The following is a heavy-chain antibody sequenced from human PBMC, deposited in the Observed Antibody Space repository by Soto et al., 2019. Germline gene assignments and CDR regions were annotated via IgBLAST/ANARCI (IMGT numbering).Heavy chain of an antibody. CDR3: ARSKGGALYYYYGMDV. D-gene: IGHD3-10*01. J-gene: IGHJ6*02. Sequence: ASVKVSCKASGGTFSSYAISWVRQAPGQGLEWMGGIIPIFGTANYAQKFQGRVTITADESTSTAYMELSSLRSEDTAVYYCARSKGGALYYYYGMDVWGQGTTVTVSS. V-gene: IGHV1-69*13. CDR2: IIPIFGTA. CDR1: GGTFSSYA.